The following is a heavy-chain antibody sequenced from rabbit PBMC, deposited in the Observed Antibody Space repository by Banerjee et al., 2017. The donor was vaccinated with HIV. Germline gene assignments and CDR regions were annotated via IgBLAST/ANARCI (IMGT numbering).Heavy chain of an antibody. V-gene: IGHV1S40*01. CDR3: VRWGWL. J-gene: IGHJ4*01. CDR2: INTSSGNA. D-gene: IGHD4-2*01. Sequence: GLEWIACINTSSGNAVYANWAKGRFTISKTSSTTVTLQMTSLTAADTATYFCVRWGWLWGQGTLVTVS.